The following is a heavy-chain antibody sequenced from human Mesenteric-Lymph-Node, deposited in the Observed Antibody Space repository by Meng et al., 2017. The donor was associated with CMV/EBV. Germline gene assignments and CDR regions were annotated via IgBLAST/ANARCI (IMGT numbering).Heavy chain of an antibody. J-gene: IGHJ4*02. Sequence: GGSLRLSCAASGFTFSSYGMHWVRQAPGKGLEWVAFIRYDGSNKYYADSVKGRFTISRDNSKNTLYLQMNSLRAEDTAVYYCAKGSTIFGVVIPDYFDYWGQGTLVTVSS. D-gene: IGHD3-3*01. CDR2: IRYDGSNK. V-gene: IGHV3-30*02. CDR3: AKGSTIFGVVIPDYFDY. CDR1: GFTFSSYG.